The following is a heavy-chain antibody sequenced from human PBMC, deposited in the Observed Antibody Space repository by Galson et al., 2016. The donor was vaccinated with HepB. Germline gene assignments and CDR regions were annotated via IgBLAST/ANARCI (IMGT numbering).Heavy chain of an antibody. V-gene: IGHV3-30*18. D-gene: IGHD3-22*01. Sequence: SLRLSCAASGFIFSNYGMNWVRQAPGKGLEWVAVISFDGINKYYADSVKGRFTISRDNSKNTLYLQMNSLRAEDTAVYYCANLYYFDSSGYFSWGQGALVTVSS. CDR3: ANLYYFDSSGYFS. CDR1: GFIFSNYG. J-gene: IGHJ5*02. CDR2: ISFDGINK.